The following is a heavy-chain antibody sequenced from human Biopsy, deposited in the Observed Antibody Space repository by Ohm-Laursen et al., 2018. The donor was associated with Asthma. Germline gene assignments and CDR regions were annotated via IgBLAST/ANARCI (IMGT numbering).Heavy chain of an antibody. D-gene: IGHD4-17*01. CDR2: HDHEEGGT. J-gene: IGHJ4*02. Sequence: ASVKVSCKISGYSLTDLSMHWVRQAPGQGLKWMGGHDHEEGGTVNARRFQGRVTMTEDTSTDTAYMELSSLSSDDTAVYYCASDFPKDYVRYNFQFWGQGTLVTVSS. CDR1: GYSLTDLS. V-gene: IGHV1-24*01. CDR3: ASDFPKDYVRYNFQF.